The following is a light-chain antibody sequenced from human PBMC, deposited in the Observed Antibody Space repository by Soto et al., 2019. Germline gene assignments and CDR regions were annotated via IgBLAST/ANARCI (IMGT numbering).Light chain of an antibody. CDR1: QSVSSY. Sequence: IVLKQSPATLSLSPGERATLSCRASQSVSSYLAWYQQKPGQAPRLLIYDASNRATGIPARFSGSGSGTDFTLTISSLQSEDFAVYYCQQYNNWPITFGQGTRLEIK. J-gene: IGKJ5*01. CDR3: QQYNNWPIT. CDR2: DAS. V-gene: IGKV3-11*01.